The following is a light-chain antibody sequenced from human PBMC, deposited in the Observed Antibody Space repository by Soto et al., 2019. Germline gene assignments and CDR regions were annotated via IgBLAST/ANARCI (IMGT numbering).Light chain of an antibody. CDR1: QSISNY. CDR3: QQRSNWPWT. J-gene: IGKJ1*01. CDR2: DTS. V-gene: IGKV3-11*01. Sequence: EIVLTQSPATLSLSPGERATISCRASQSISNYLAWYQQKPGQAPRLLIYDTSNRATGIPARFSVSGSETDFTLSISSLEPEDFAVYYCQQRSNWPWTFGQGTKVEIK.